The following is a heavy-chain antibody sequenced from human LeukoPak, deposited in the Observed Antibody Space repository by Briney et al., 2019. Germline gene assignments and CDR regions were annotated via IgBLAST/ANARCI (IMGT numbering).Heavy chain of an antibody. J-gene: IGHJ4*02. CDR1: GFTFSSYA. CDR3: AIAPVFTAAIEGVDN. D-gene: IGHD2-2*01. Sequence: GGSLRLSCAASGFTFSSYAMSWVRQAPGKGLEWVSSVSGSGGSTYYADSVKGRFTISRDASRNMLYLQMNSLTAEDTAVYYCAIAPVFTAAIEGVDNWGQGTLVTVSS. V-gene: IGHV3-23*01. CDR2: VSGSGGST.